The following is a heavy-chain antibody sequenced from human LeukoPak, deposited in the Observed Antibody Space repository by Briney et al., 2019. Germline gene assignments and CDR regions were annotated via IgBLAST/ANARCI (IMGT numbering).Heavy chain of an antibody. J-gene: IGHJ5*02. CDR1: GFNFGSRW. D-gene: IGHD4-17*01. CDR2: IKDDGFTA. V-gene: IGHV3-74*01. Sequence: GGSLRLSCAVSGFNFGSRWMHWVRQAPGKGLVWVAVIKDDGFTASYADSVKGRFIASRDDARKTVYLQMSSLRAEDTAVYYCAKDDALTVTTTPRYNWFDPWGQGTLVTVSS. CDR3: AKDDALTVTTTPRYNWFDP.